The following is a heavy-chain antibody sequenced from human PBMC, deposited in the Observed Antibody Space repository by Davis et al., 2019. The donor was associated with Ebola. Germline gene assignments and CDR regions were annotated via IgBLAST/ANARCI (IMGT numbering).Heavy chain of an antibody. Sequence: PGGSLRLSCKGSGYSFTSYWISWVRQLPGKGLEWMGIIYPGDSDTRYSPSFQGQVTISADKSISTAYLQWSSLKASDTAMYYCARHRGYSSSWYFDYWGQGTLVTVSS. D-gene: IGHD6-13*01. CDR2: IYPGDSDT. V-gene: IGHV5-51*01. J-gene: IGHJ4*02. CDR1: GYSFTSYW. CDR3: ARHRGYSSSWYFDY.